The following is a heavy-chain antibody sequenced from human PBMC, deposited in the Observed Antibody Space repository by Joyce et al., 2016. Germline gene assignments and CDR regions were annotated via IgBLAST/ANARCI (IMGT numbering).Heavy chain of an antibody. CDR2: IVTAGNT. Sequence: EVQLVEAGGALVQPGGSVRLSCAASGFTFSYYEIHCVRQTTGKGLEWVSAIVTAGNTFYADAGKGRFTISRENANSSLFLQMNSLRADDTAMYYCVREAGAGTSPFDIWGQGTMVTVS. J-gene: IGHJ3*02. V-gene: IGHV3-13*01. CDR1: GFTFSYYE. D-gene: IGHD1-1*01. CDR3: VREAGAGTSPFDI.